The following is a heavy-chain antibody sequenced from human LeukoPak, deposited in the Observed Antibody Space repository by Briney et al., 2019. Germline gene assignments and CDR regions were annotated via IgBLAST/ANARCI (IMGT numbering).Heavy chain of an antibody. D-gene: IGHD3-22*01. Sequence: GGSLRLSCAASGFTFSSYVMNWLRQAPGEGLEWVSTISGSDDRTFYADSVKGRFTISRDNSMNTLYLQMYSLRADDTAVYYCARDGFDFYDSSGYYYFDSWGQGTLVTVSS. CDR2: ISGSDDRT. V-gene: IGHV3-23*01. CDR1: GFTFSSYV. J-gene: IGHJ4*02. CDR3: ARDGFDFYDSSGYYYFDS.